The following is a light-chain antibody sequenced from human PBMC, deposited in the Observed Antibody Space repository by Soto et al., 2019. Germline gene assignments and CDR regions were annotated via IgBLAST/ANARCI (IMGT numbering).Light chain of an antibody. J-gene: IGLJ1*01. CDR1: SSDVGGYNY. V-gene: IGLV2-14*01. CDR2: DVT. CDR3: SSYTRSSTPYV. Sequence: QSALTQPASVSGSPGQSITISCTGTSSDVGGYNYVSWYQQHPVKAPKLMIYDVTNRPSGVSDLFSGSKSGNTASLTISGLQAEDEADYYCSSYTRSSTPYVFGTGTKLTVL.